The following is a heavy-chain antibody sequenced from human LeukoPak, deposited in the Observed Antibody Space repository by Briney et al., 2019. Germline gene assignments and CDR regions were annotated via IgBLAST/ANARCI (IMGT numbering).Heavy chain of an antibody. CDR3: ARGGYCSSTSCYINWFDP. D-gene: IGHD2-2*02. J-gene: IGHJ5*02. V-gene: IGHV1-69*05. CDR1: GGTFSSYA. Sequence: SVKVSCKASGGTFSSYAISWVRQAPGQGLEWMGGIIPIFGTANYAQKFQGRVTITTDESTSTAYMELSSLRSEDTAVYYCARGGYCSSTSCYINWFDPWGQGTLVTVSS. CDR2: IIPIFGTA.